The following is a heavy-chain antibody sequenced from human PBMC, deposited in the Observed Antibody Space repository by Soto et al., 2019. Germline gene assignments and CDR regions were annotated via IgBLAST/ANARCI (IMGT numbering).Heavy chain of an antibody. CDR2: INPNSGGT. CDR1: GYTFTGYY. CDR3: ARASHYYDSSGYLGGFHY. V-gene: IGHV1-2*04. D-gene: IGHD3-22*01. J-gene: IGHJ4*02. Sequence: ASVKVSCKASGYTFTGYYMHWVRQAPGQGLEWMGWINPNSGGTNYAQKFQGWVTMTRDTSISTTYMELSGLRSDDTAVYYCARASHYYDSSGYLGGFHYWGQGTLVTVS.